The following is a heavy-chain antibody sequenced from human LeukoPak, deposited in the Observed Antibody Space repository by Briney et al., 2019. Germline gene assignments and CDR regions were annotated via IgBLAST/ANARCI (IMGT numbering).Heavy chain of an antibody. CDR3: ARGEDGYNFDY. CDR1: GYTFTGYY. D-gene: IGHD5-24*01. Sequence: PAASVKVSCKASGYTFTGYYMHWVRQAPGHGLEWMGWINPNSGATNYAQKFQGRVTMTRDTSISTAYMELSRLRSDDTAVYYCARGEDGYNFDYWGQGTLVTVSS. J-gene: IGHJ4*02. V-gene: IGHV1-2*02. CDR2: INPNSGAT.